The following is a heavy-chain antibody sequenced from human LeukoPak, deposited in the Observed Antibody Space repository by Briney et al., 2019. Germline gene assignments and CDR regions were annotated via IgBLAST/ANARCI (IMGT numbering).Heavy chain of an antibody. CDR3: AAAAGPSLYYYGMDV. V-gene: IGHV3-9*01. D-gene: IGHD6-13*01. J-gene: IGHJ6*02. Sequence: GGSLRLSCAASGFTFDDYAMHWVRQAPGKGLERVSGISWNSGSIGYADSVKGRFTISRDNAKNSLYLQMNSLRAEDTALYYCAAAAGPSLYYYGMDVWGQGTTVTVSS. CDR2: ISWNSGSI. CDR1: GFTFDDYA.